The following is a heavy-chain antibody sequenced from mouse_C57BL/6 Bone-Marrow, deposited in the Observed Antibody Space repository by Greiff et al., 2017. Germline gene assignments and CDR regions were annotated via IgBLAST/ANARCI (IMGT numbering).Heavy chain of an antibody. V-gene: IGHV5-4*03. J-gene: IGHJ2*01. CDR3: ARPNWDYFDY. CDR2: ISDGGSYT. Sequence: EVNLVESGGGLVKPGGSLKLSCAASGFTFSSYAMSLVRQTPEKRLEWVATISDGGSYTYYPDNVKGRFTISRDNAKNNLYLQMSHLKSEDTAMYYCARPNWDYFDYWGQGTTLTVSS. CDR1: GFTFSSYA. D-gene: IGHD4-1*01.